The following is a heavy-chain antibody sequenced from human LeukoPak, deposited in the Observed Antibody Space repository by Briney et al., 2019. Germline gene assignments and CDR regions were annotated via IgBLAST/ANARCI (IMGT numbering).Heavy chain of an antibody. CDR3: ARSVGDTMIVPTGY. V-gene: IGHV1-18*01. D-gene: IGHD3-22*01. CDR1: GYIFTNYD. CDR2: ISVYNGKT. Sequence: GASVMVSCKASGYIFTNYDISWVRQAPGQGLEWMGWISVYNGKTNYAQNLQGRVTMTTDTSTNTAYMELRGLRSGDTAIDYCARSVGDTMIVPTGYWGQGTLVTVSS. J-gene: IGHJ4*02.